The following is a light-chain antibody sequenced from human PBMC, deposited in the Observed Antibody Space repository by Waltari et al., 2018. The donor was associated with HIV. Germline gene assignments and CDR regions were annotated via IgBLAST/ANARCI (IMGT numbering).Light chain of an antibody. J-gene: IGLJ2*01. CDR3: DSRDSSEIHLV. CDR1: SLRSSY. Sequence: SSELTQDPTVSVALGQTVMITCQGDSLRSSYASWFQQKPGQAPAPVIYAETNLPSGIPARVSGSSSGNTVSLTITGVQAEDETDFFCDSRDSSEIHLVFGGGTKLTDL. CDR2: AET. V-gene: IGLV3-19*01.